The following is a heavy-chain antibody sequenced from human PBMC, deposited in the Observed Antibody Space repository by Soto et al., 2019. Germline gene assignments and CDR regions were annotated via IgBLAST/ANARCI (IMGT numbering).Heavy chain of an antibody. CDR3: SRGILV. Sequence: QVQLQESGPGLVKPSQTLSLTCTVSGGSINSGGYCWSWIRQHPGKGLDWIGCISYGGSTSYNPSLKSRVTIAVDTPKTQLSLELTSVTAADTAVYYCSRGILVWGQGALITVSS. V-gene: IGHV4-31*03. CDR1: GGSINSGGYC. J-gene: IGHJ4*02. CDR2: ISYGGST. D-gene: IGHD6-13*01.